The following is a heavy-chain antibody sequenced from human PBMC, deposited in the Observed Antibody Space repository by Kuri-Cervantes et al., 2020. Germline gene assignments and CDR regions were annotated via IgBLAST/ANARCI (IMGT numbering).Heavy chain of an antibody. J-gene: IGHJ6*02. Sequence: GGSLRLSCAASGFTFSSYAMSWVRQAPGKGLEWVSAISGSGGSTYYADSVKGRFTISRDNSKNTLYLQMNSLRAEDTAVYYGAKVRDCSGGSCYGPRYYYGMDVWGQGTTVTVSS. CDR2: ISGSGGST. CDR3: AKVRDCSGGSCYGPRYYYGMDV. D-gene: IGHD2-15*01. CDR1: GFTFSSYA. V-gene: IGHV3-23*01.